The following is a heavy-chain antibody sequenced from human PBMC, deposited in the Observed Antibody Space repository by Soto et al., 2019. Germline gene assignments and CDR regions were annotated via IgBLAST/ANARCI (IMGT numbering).Heavy chain of an antibody. CDR1: GFTFSAFG. CDR3: ARGSVSYDPGEGWFDP. Sequence: QVQLVESGGGVVQPGRSLRLSCAASGFTFSAFGMHWVRQAPGRGLEWVAVIWYDGDTKYYADSVKGRFTISRDNSKNTLYLQMNSLRAEDTAVYYCARGSVSYDPGEGWFDPWGQGTLVTVSS. D-gene: IGHD3-16*01. CDR2: IWYDGDTK. V-gene: IGHV3-33*01. J-gene: IGHJ5*02.